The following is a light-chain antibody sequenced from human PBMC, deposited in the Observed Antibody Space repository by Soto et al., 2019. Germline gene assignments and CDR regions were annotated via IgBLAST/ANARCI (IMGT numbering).Light chain of an antibody. CDR3: QQYNKWPLT. CDR2: GAS. V-gene: IGKV3-15*01. J-gene: IGKJ4*01. Sequence: EIVMTQSPATLSVSPGERATLSCRPSQSVSSNLAWYQQKPGQAPRLLIYGASTRATGIPARLSGSGSGTDFTLTISSLQSEDFAVYYCQQYNKWPLTFGGGTKVDIK. CDR1: QSVSSN.